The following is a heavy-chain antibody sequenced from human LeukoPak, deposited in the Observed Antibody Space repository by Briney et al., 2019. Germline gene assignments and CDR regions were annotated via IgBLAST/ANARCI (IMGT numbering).Heavy chain of an antibody. J-gene: IGHJ4*02. D-gene: IGHD2-8*01. CDR2: ISSSGGST. CDR3: ASGPVLMVYANDY. V-gene: IGHV3-23*01. Sequence: QSGGSLRLSCAASGFVFRSYAMSWVRQAPGKGLEWVSGISSSGGSTYHADSVRGRFTISRDNSKNTLYLQMNSLRAEDTAVYYCASGPVLMVYANDYWGQGTLVTVSS. CDR1: GFVFRSYA.